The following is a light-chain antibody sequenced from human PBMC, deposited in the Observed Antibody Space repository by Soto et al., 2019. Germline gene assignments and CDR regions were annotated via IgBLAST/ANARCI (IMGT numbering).Light chain of an antibody. Sequence: QSALTQPASVSGSPGQSITISCTGTSSDVGGYNYVSWYQQHPVEAPKLMIYDVTNRPSGVSDRFSGSKSGNTASLTISGLQAEDEADYYCSSYTSSSTPYVFGTGTQLTVL. CDR1: SSDVGGYNY. J-gene: IGLJ1*01. CDR2: DVT. V-gene: IGLV2-14*01. CDR3: SSYTSSSTPYV.